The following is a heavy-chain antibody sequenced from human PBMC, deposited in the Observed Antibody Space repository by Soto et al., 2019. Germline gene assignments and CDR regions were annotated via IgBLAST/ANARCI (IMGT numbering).Heavy chain of an antibody. Sequence: WGSLRLSCAASGFTFSSYEINWGRHSPFKWLEWVSYISSSGSTIYYADSVKGRFTISRDNAKNSLYLQMNGLRAEDTAVYYCARVRIVVVTTYPGDYYGMDVWGQGTTVTVSS. J-gene: IGHJ6*02. CDR1: GFTFSSYE. CDR2: ISSSGSTI. V-gene: IGHV3-48*03. D-gene: IGHD2-21*02. CDR3: ARVRIVVVTTYPGDYYGMDV.